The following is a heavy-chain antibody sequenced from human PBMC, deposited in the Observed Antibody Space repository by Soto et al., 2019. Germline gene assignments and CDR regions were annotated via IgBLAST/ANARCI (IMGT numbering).Heavy chain of an antibody. V-gene: IGHV3-30*18. CDR2: ISYDGRNK. CDR3: AKDRGALRWSEEHYYFDY. J-gene: IGHJ4*02. Sequence: QGHLVESGGGVVQPGRSLRLSCAASGFTFSSYGMHWVRQAPGKGLEWVAIISYDGRNKYYADAVKGRFTISRDNSKNTLYLQTDSLSTEDTAVYYCAKDRGALRWSEEHYYFDYWGKGSLVTVSS. D-gene: IGHD4-17*01. CDR1: GFTFSSYG.